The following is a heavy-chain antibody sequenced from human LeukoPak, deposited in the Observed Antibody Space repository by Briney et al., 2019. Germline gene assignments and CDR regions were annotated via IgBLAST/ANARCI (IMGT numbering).Heavy chain of an antibody. V-gene: IGHV4-59*01. D-gene: IGHD3-3*01. J-gene: IGHJ4*02. CDR3: ARDGVVTNFDY. CDR2: IYYSGST. Sequence: SETLSLTCTVSGGSISSYYWSWIRQPPGKGLEWIGYIYYSGSTNYNPSLKSRVTISVDTSKNQFSLKLSSVTAADAAVYYCARDGVVTNFDYWGQGTLVTVSS. CDR1: GGSISSYY.